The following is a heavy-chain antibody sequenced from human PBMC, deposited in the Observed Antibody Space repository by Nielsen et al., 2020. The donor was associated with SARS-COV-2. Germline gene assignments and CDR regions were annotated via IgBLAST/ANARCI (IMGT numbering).Heavy chain of an antibody. J-gene: IGHJ4*02. CDR3: ASLHWHWLVDF. V-gene: IGHV4-39*02. CDR1: GGSISSNTNY. Sequence: SETLSLTCSVSGGSISSNTNYWGWIRQPPGKGLEWIGNIFYSGSTYYTPSLKSRVTISIDTSKNHFSLKLSSVTAADTAVYFCASLHWHWLVDFWGQGSPVTVSS. D-gene: IGHD6-19*01. CDR2: IFYSGST.